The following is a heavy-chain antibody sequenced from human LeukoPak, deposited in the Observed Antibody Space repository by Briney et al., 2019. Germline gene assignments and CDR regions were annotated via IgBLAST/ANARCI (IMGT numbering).Heavy chain of an antibody. CDR3: ARDRYGVRSGSCDY. CDR1: GYTFTSYG. CDR2: ISGDNGDT. Sequence: ASVKVPCKASGYTFTSYGISWVRQAPGQGLEWMGWISGDNGDTNYAQKLQGRVTMTTDTSTSTAYMELRSLRYDDTAVYYCARDRYGVRSGSCDYWGQGTLVTVSS. V-gene: IGHV1-18*01. D-gene: IGHD1-26*01. J-gene: IGHJ4*02.